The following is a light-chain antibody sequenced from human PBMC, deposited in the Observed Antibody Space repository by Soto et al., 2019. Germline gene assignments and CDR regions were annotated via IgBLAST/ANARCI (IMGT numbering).Light chain of an antibody. Sequence: EIVLTQSPATLSLSPGERATLSCRASQSVSSYLAWYQQKPGQAPRLLIYGASTRATGIPDRFSGSGSGTEFTLTISSLQSEDFAVYYCQQYNNWLTFGGGTKVDIK. J-gene: IGKJ4*01. V-gene: IGKV3D-15*01. CDR2: GAS. CDR1: QSVSSY. CDR3: QQYNNWLT.